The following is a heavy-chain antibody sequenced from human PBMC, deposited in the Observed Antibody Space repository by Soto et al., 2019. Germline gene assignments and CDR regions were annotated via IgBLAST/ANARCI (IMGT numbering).Heavy chain of an antibody. V-gene: IGHV3-30*18. J-gene: IGHJ4*02. CDR3: AKGLGELSPESYDY. CDR2: ISYDGSDK. D-gene: IGHD3-16*02. CDR1: GFTFSYYA. Sequence: QVQLVESGGGVVQPGRSLRLSCAASGFTFSYYAMHWVRQAPGKGLEWVAVISYDGSDKYYADSVRGRFTISRDNSKNTLNLQMNSLRADDTAVYYCAKGLGELSPESYDYWGQGFVITVSS.